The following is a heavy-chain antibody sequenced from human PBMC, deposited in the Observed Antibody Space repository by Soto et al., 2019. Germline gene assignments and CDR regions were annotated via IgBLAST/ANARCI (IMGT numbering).Heavy chain of an antibody. J-gene: IGHJ4*02. Sequence: EVQLVESGGGLVQPGGSLRLSCAASGFTFSSYSMNWVRQAPGKGLEWVSYISSSSSTIYYADSVKGRFTISRDNAKNSLYLQMNRMRDEDTAVYYCARDQDGWYSFDSWGQGSLVTVSS. CDR2: ISSSSSTI. D-gene: IGHD6-19*01. CDR1: GFTFSSYS. CDR3: ARDQDGWYSFDS. V-gene: IGHV3-48*02.